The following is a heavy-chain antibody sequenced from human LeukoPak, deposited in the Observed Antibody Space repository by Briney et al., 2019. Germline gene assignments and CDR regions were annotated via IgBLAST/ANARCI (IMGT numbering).Heavy chain of an antibody. CDR3: ARDRNIVAYFDY. V-gene: IGHV3-30*01. CDR2: ISYDGSNK. CDR1: GLTFSSYA. J-gene: IGHJ4*02. D-gene: IGHD5-12*01. Sequence: GRSLRLSCAASGLTFSSYAMHWVRQAPGKGLEWVAVISYDGSNKYYADSVKGRFTISRDNSKNTLYLQMNSLRAEDTAVYYCARDRNIVAYFDYWGQGTLVTVSS.